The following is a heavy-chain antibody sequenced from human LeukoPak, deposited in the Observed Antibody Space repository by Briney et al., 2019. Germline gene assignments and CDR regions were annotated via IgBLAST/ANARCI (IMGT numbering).Heavy chain of an antibody. D-gene: IGHD5-18*01. CDR3: ARAVVYNKGYQWFDP. CDR1: GFTFSSYN. J-gene: IGHJ5*02. CDR2: ISFSSSSRYI. Sequence: PGGSLRLSCAASGFTFSSYNMNWVRQAPGKGLEWVSSISFSSSSRYIYYTDTGKGRFTISSDKAKQSLYLPMNSPRVEDAYNYYYARAVVYNKGYQWFDPGDQGT. V-gene: IGHV3-21*01.